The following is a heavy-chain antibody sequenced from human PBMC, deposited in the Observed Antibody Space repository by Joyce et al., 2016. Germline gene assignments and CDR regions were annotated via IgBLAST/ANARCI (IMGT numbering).Heavy chain of an antibody. V-gene: IGHV4-30-4*01. J-gene: IGHJ5*02. D-gene: IGHD4-11*01. Sequence: QVQLQESGPGLVKPSQTLYLTCTVSGGSISSGDHYWSWIRQPPGKGLEWIGYISQSGSTYNNPSLKSRATISVDMSKNHFSLRLSSVTAADTAVYYCARYTYSNYPFDLWGQGTLVTVSS. CDR2: ISQSGST. CDR3: ARYTYSNYPFDL. CDR1: GGSISSGDHY.